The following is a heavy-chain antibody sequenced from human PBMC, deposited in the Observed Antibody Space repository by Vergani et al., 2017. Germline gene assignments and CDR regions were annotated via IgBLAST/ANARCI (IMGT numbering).Heavy chain of an antibody. D-gene: IGHD3-3*01. V-gene: IGHV5-51*03. CDR2: IYAGDSDV. Sequence: EVQLVQSGAEVKKPGESLKISCQGSGYSITNYWIAWVRQRPGKGLEWMGIIYAGDSDVRYSPSFQGQVTMSVDKSLSTAYLQWSGLKASDTATYYCAKTHDXSSLYSSYNWFDPWGQGTQVTVSS. CDR1: GYSITNYW. J-gene: IGHJ5*02. CDR3: AKTHDXSSLYSSYNWFDP.